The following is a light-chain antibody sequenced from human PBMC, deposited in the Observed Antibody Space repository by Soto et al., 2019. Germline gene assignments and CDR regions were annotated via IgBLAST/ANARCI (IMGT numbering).Light chain of an antibody. Sequence: QSVLTQPASVSGSPGQSITISCTGSNSDIGAYDYVSWYQQHPGKPPTLLIYEVTFRPSGVPNRFSGSKSGNTATLTISGLLTEDEADYYCGAYASATLIFGGGTQVPVL. CDR2: EVT. J-gene: IGLJ2*01. V-gene: IGLV2-14*01. CDR3: GAYASATLI. CDR1: NSDIGAYDY.